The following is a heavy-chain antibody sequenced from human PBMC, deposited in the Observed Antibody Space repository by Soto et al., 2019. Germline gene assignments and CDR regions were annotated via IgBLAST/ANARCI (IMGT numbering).Heavy chain of an antibody. Sequence: EVQLVESGGAWVQPGRSLRLSCAASGFILDDYAMHWVRQAPGKGLEWVSGISWNSGSIGYADSVKGRFTISRDNAKNSLYLQMNSLRAEDTALYYCAKDEGSSDYTCFDYWGQGTLVTVSS. CDR2: ISWNSGSI. CDR3: AKDEGSSDYTCFDY. D-gene: IGHD4-17*01. CDR1: GFILDDYA. V-gene: IGHV3-9*01. J-gene: IGHJ4*02.